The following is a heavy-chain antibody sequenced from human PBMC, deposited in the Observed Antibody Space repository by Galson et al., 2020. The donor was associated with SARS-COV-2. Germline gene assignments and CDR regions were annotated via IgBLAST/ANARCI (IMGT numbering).Heavy chain of an antibody. D-gene: IGHD6-19*01. J-gene: IGHJ4*02. CDR3: AHRPGTIAVAGYFDY. CDR2: IYLDDDK. V-gene: IGHV2-5*02. Sequence: SGPTLVKPTQTLTLPCTFSGFSLSTGGVGVGWIRQPPGKALEWLALIYLDDDKRYSPSLKSRLTITKDTSKNQVVLTMTNMDPVDTATYYCAHRPGTIAVAGYFDYWGQGTLVTVSS. CDR1: GFSLSTGGVG.